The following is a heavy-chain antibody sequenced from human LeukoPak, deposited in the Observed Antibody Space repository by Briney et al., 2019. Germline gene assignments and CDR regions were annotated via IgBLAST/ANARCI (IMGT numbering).Heavy chain of an antibody. J-gene: IGHJ4*02. CDR1: GFSRSTSGMC. CDR3: ARVQYYYDSSGKKYYFDY. V-gene: IGHV2-70*11. Sequence: SGPALVKPTQTLTLTCTFYGFSRSTSGMCVSWIRQPPGKALEWLARIDWDDDKYYNTSLKTRLTISKDTSKDQVVLTMTNMDPVDTGTYYCARVQYYYDSSGKKYYFDYWGQGTLVTVSS. D-gene: IGHD3-22*01. CDR2: IDWDDDK.